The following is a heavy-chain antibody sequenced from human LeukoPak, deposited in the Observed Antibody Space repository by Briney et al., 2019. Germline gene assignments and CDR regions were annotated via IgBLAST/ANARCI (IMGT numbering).Heavy chain of an antibody. V-gene: IGHV1-69*06. CDR2: IIPIFGTA. Sequence: SVKVSCKASEGTFSSYAISWVRQAPGQGLEWMGGIIPIFGTANYAQKFQGRVTITADKSTSTAYMELSSLRSEDTAVYYCARLPLYSSSWYGWFDPWGQGTLVTVSS. J-gene: IGHJ5*02. D-gene: IGHD6-13*01. CDR3: ARLPLYSSSWYGWFDP. CDR1: EGTFSSYA.